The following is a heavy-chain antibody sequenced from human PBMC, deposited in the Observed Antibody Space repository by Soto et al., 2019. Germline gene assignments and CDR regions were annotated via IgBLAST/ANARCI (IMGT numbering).Heavy chain of an antibody. Sequence: GGSLRLSCTASGFTFGDYAMSWFRQAPGKGLEWVGFIRSKAYGGTTEYAASVKGRFTISRDDSKSIAYLQMNSLKTEDTAVYYCTREVHSSGWYVEYFQHWGQGTLVTVSS. J-gene: IGHJ1*01. V-gene: IGHV3-49*03. CDR3: TREVHSSGWYVEYFQH. CDR1: GFTFGDYA. D-gene: IGHD6-19*01. CDR2: IRSKAYGGTT.